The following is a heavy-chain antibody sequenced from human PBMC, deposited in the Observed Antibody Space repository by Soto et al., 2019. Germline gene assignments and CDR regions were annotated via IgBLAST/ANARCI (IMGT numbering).Heavy chain of an antibody. V-gene: IGHV1-18*01. D-gene: IGHD2-8*01. J-gene: IGHJ4*02. CDR1: GYTFTNYG. CDR2: ISAYNGHT. CDR3: AREGAGTKPLGY. Sequence: QVQLVQSGPAVKKPGASVKVSCKASGYTFTNYGLNWVRQAPGQGLEWMGRISAYNGHTKYSQIFQARVIMTTDTSTSTAYMELRSLTSDDTAVYYCAREGAGTKPLGYWGQGTLVTVSS.